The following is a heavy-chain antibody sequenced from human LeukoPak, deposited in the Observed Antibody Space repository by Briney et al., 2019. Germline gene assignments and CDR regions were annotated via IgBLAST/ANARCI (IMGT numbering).Heavy chain of an antibody. V-gene: IGHV3-23*01. J-gene: IGHJ4*02. D-gene: IGHD6-19*01. CDR3: AKKIVVAGTGGFDY. CDR1: GFTFSSYA. Sequence: GGSLRLSCAASGFTFSSYAMSWVRQAPGKGLEWVSSTSNSGVSTYYADSVKGRFTISRDNSKNTLYLQMNSLRAEDTAIYYCAKKIVVAGTGGFDYWGQGTLVTVSS. CDR2: TSNSGVST.